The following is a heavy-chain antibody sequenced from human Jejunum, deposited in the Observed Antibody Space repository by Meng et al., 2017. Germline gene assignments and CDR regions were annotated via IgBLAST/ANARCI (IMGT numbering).Heavy chain of an antibody. J-gene: IGHJ4*02. V-gene: IGHV4-34*01. CDR3: AIGGPGPRLLN. D-gene: IGHD1-14*01. CDR2: INHNGSP. CDR1: GGSFSGYY. Sequence: QVQLQQWGAGLLKPSETLSLTCAVYGGSFSGYYWTWIRQPPGKGLEWIGEINHNGSPYYNPSLNNRVTMSVDTSKNQLSLKLSSVTAADTAVYYCAIGGPGPRLLNWGQGTLVTGSS.